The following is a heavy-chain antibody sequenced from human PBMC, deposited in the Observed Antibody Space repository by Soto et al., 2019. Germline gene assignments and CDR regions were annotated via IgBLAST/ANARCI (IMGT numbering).Heavy chain of an antibody. D-gene: IGHD4-17*01. CDR1: GGSISTSAYY. J-gene: IGHJ5*02. CDR2: IYYSGTS. CDR3: ARDPHGDYVGYRDP. V-gene: IGHV4-39*07. Sequence: TLSLTCTVSGGSISTSAYYWGWIRQPPGKGLEWIGTIYYSGTSYHNPSLKSRVIISVDRSKNQFSLKVSSVTAADTAVYYSARDPHGDYVGYRDPWSQGTLVTVSA.